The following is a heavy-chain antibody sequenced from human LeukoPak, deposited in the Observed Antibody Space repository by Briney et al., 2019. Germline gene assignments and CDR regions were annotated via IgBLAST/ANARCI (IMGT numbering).Heavy chain of an antibody. CDR2: IYYTGST. V-gene: IGHV4-59*08. Sequence: PSETLSLTCTVSGGSIITTYYWIWIRQPPGKGLEWIGYIYYTGSTNYNPSLKSRVTISLDTSNNQFSLKLSSVTAADTAMYYCASFSNCYWMYWGQGTLVTVSS. J-gene: IGHJ4*02. CDR1: GGSIITTYY. D-gene: IGHD4-11*01. CDR3: ASFSNCYWMY.